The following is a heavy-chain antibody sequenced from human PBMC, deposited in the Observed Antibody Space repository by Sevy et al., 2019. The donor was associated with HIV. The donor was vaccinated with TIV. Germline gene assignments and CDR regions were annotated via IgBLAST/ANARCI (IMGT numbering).Heavy chain of an antibody. V-gene: IGHV4-4*02. CDR1: GGSISSSNW. CDR2: IYRSGST. D-gene: IGHD3-10*01. Sequence: SETLSLTCAVSGGSISSSNWWSWVRQPPGKGLEWIGEIYRSGSTNYNPSLKSRVTISVDKSKNQFSLKLSSVTAADTAVYYCASTARNYPQKVYYFDHWGQGTLVTVSS. J-gene: IGHJ4*02. CDR3: ASTARNYPQKVYYFDH.